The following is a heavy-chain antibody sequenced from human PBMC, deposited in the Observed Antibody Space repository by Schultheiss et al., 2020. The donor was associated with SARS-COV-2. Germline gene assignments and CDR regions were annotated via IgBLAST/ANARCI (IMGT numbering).Heavy chain of an antibody. CDR1: GGSISSSSYY. D-gene: IGHD3-10*02. CDR3: ARRMFYYYGMDV. Sequence: SETLSLTCSVSGGSISSSSYYWGWIRQPPGKGLEWIGSIYHSGSTYYNPSLKSRVTISVDTSKNQFSLKLSSVTAADTAVYFCARRMFYYYGMDVWGQGTTVTVSS. CDR2: IYHSGST. J-gene: IGHJ6*02. V-gene: IGHV4-39*07.